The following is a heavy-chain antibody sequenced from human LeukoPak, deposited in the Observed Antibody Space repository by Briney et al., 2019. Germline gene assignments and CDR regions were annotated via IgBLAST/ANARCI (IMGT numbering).Heavy chain of an antibody. CDR1: GGSISSYY. J-gene: IGHJ4*02. CDR2: IYYSGST. D-gene: IGHD3-22*01. Sequence: PSETLSLTCTVPGGSISSYYWSWIRQPPGKGLEWIGYIYYSGSTNYNPSLKSRVTISVDTSKNQFSLKLSSVTAADTAVYYCALYDSSGYYFDPWGQGTLVTVSS. CDR3: ALYDSSGYYFDP. V-gene: IGHV4-59*01.